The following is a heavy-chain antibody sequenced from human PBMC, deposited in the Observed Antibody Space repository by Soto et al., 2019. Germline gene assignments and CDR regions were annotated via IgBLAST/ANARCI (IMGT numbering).Heavy chain of an antibody. Sequence: ASVKVSCKVSGYTLTELSRHWVRHAPGTGLAGMGGFDPEDGETICAQKFQGRVTMTEVTSTDTAYMDLSSLRSEDTAVYYCATAYDWNYYFDYWGQGTLVTVS. CDR3: ATAYDWNYYFDY. CDR1: GYTLTELS. CDR2: FDPEDGET. V-gene: IGHV1-24*01. D-gene: IGHD1-7*01. J-gene: IGHJ4*02.